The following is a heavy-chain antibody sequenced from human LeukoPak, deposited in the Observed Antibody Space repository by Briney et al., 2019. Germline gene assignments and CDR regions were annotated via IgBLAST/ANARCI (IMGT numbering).Heavy chain of an antibody. CDR1: GFTFSSYG. V-gene: IGHV3-23*01. J-gene: IGHJ4*02. Sequence: GGSLRLSCAGSGFTFSSYGMSWVRQAPGKGLEWVSGISGRGDHKYYADSVKGRFTISRDNSKNMLYLQMNSLRAEDTAVYYCAADRPPYCGGDCPFDYWGQGTLVTVSS. D-gene: IGHD2-21*02. CDR2: ISGRGDHK. CDR3: AADRPPYCGGDCPFDY.